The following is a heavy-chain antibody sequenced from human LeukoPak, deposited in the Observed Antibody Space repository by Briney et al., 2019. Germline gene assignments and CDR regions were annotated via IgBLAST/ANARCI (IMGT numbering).Heavy chain of an antibody. CDR1: GFIVNTKY. CDR2: VYSGGQA. Sequence: GGSLRLSCAASGFIVNTKYMSWVRQAPGTGLEWVSVVYSGGQAFYADSVKGRFTVSRDISKNTLYLQMNSLRADDTAVYYCAKDVVAYSSSSGYFDYWGQGTLVTVSP. CDR3: AKDVVAYSSSSGYFDY. V-gene: IGHV3-53*01. D-gene: IGHD6-13*01. J-gene: IGHJ4*02.